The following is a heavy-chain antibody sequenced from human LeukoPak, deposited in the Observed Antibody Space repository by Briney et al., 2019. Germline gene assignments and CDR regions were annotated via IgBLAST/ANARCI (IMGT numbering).Heavy chain of an antibody. V-gene: IGHV4-38-2*02. CDR1: GYSISIGYY. D-gene: IGHD3-3*01. CDR2: VYHNGST. CDR3: GSQREWSLTEYHFDY. Sequence: SETLSLTCTVSGYSISIGYYCGWIRQPPGKGLEWIGSVYHNGSTYYNPSLKSRVTISTDKSKNQFSLKLTSVTAADTAVYYCGSQREWSLTEYHFDYWGQGTLVTVSS. J-gene: IGHJ4*02.